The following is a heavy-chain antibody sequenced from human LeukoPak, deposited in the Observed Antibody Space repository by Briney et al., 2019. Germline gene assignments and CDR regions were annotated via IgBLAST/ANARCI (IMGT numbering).Heavy chain of an antibody. CDR3: ARDRIEQQRTLGRSSNYYYYYYMDV. D-gene: IGHD6-13*01. V-gene: IGHV3-48*01. CDR1: GFTFSDYN. J-gene: IGHJ6*03. CDR2: ISSSSSTI. Sequence: GGSLRLSCAASGFTFSDYNMNWVRQSPGKGLEWVSYISSSSSTIYYADSVKGRFTISRDNAKNSLYLQMNSLRAEDTAVYYCARDRIEQQRTLGRSSNYYYYYYMDVWGKGTTVTVSS.